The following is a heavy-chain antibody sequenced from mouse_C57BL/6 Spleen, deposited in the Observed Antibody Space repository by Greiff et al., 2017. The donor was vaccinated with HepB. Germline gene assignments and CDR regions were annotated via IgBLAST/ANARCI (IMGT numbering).Heavy chain of an antibody. D-gene: IGHD2-4*01. Sequence: VQLQQSGAELVMPGASVKLSCKASGYTFTSYWMHWVKQRPGQGLEWIGEIDPSDSYTNYNQKFKGKSTLTVDKSSSTAYMQLSSLTSEDSAVYYCARQGDYDWFAYWGQGTLVTVSA. CDR3: ARQGDYDWFAY. CDR2: IDPSDSYT. J-gene: IGHJ3*01. CDR1: GYTFTSYW. V-gene: IGHV1-69*01.